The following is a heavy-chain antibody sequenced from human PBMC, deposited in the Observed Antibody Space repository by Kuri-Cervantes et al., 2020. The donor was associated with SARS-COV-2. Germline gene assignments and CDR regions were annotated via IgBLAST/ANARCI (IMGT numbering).Heavy chain of an antibody. V-gene: IGHV3-30*18. J-gene: IGHJ6*02. Sequence: GESLKISCAASGFTSSSYGMHWVRQAPGKGLEWVAVISYDGSNKYYADSVKGRFTISRDNSKNTLYLQMNSLRAEDTAVYYCAKGLYYEFWSGYLSYYGMDVWGQETTVTVSS. CDR2: ISYDGSNK. CDR1: GFTSSSYG. CDR3: AKGLYYEFWSGYLSYYGMDV. D-gene: IGHD3-3*01.